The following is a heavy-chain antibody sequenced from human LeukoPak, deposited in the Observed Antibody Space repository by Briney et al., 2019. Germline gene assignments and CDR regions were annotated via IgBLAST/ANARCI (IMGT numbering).Heavy chain of an antibody. D-gene: IGHD1-20*01. J-gene: IGHJ4*02. V-gene: IGHV3-21*01. CDR1: GFTFNDYG. Sequence: PGGSLRLSCVVSGFTFNDYGMNCVRQAPGKGLEWVSSISSSSTYIYYADSVKGRFTVSRDNDKDSLYLQMNNLRAEDTAVYYCARYPYSITVTKYYFDYWGLGTLVTVSS. CDR2: ISSSSTYI. CDR3: ARYPYSITVTKYYFDY.